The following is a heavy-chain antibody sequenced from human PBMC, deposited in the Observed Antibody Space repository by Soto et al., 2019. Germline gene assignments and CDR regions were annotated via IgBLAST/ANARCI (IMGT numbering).Heavy chain of an antibody. CDR2: IYYSGST. V-gene: IGHV4-61*01. CDR1: GGSVSTGSYY. Sequence: LSLTCTVSGGSVSTGSYYWSWIRQPPGKGLEWIGYIYYSGSTNYNPSLKSRVTISVDTSKNQFSLKLSSVTAADTAVYYCARDEYFDWLGAFDIWGQGTMVTVSS. J-gene: IGHJ3*02. D-gene: IGHD3-9*01. CDR3: ARDEYFDWLGAFDI.